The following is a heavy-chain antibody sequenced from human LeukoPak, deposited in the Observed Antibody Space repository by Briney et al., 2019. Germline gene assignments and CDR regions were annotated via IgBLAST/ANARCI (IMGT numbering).Heavy chain of an antibody. CDR1: GGTFSSYA. V-gene: IGHV1-69*05. J-gene: IGHJ4*02. Sequence: GASVKVSCKASGGTFSSYAISWVRHAPGQGLEWMGGIIPIFGTANYAQKFQGRVTITTDESTSTAYMELSSLRSEDTAVYFCARAPADSVMVVTNQIDYWREGTLVTDSS. CDR3: ARAPADSVMVVTNQIDY. CDR2: IIPIFGTA. D-gene: IGHD4/OR15-4a*01.